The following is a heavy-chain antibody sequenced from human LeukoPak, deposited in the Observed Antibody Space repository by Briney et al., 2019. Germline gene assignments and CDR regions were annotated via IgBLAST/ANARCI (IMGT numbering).Heavy chain of an antibody. CDR3: AKGPLEGY. Sequence: GGSLRLSCAASGFTFDDYAMHWVRQAPGKGLEWVSGISWNSGSIGYADSVKGRFTISRDNAKNSLYLQMNSLRAEDTALYYCAKGPLEGYWGQGTLATVSS. D-gene: IGHD1-1*01. CDR1: GFTFDDYA. V-gene: IGHV3-9*01. J-gene: IGHJ4*02. CDR2: ISWNSGSI.